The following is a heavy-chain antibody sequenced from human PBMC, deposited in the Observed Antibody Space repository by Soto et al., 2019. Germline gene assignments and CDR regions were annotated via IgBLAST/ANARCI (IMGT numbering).Heavy chain of an antibody. Sequence: GGSLRLSCAASGFTFSSYGMHWVRQAPGKGLEWVAVIWYDGSNKYYADSVKGRFTISRDNSKNTLYLQMNSLRAEDTAVYYCARAIVVVPAAIKGPHYYYYGMDVWGQGTTVTVSS. CDR3: ARAIVVVPAAIKGPHYYYYGMDV. CDR2: IWYDGSNK. J-gene: IGHJ6*02. CDR1: GFTFSSYG. D-gene: IGHD2-2*02. V-gene: IGHV3-33*01.